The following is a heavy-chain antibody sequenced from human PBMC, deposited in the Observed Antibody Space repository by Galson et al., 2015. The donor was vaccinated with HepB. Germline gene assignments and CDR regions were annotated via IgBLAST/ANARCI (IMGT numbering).Heavy chain of an antibody. V-gene: IGHV2-5*02. J-gene: IGHJ2*01. Sequence: PALVKPTQTLTLTCTFSGFSLSTSGVGVGWIRQPPGKALEWLALIYWDDDKRYSPSLKSRLTITKDTSKSQVVLTMTNMDPVDTATYYCARIPRPTDTAMDPDWYFDLWGRGTLVTVSS. CDR3: ARIPRPTDTAMDPDWYFDL. D-gene: IGHD5-18*01. CDR1: GFSLSTSGVG. CDR2: IYWDDDK.